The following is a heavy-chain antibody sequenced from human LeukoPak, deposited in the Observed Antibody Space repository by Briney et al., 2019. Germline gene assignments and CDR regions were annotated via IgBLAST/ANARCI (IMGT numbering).Heavy chain of an antibody. J-gene: IGHJ4*02. CDR3: TRRVAITGTPRAFFDY. Sequence: SETLSLTCTVSGGSISTYYWSWIRQSPGKGLEWIGYVYHSENTKYNPSLESRVTISLDTSKNQFSLWLNSVTTADTAVYFCTRRVAITGTPRAFFDYWGQGILVTVSS. V-gene: IGHV4-59*08. CDR2: VYHSENT. D-gene: IGHD1-20*01. CDR1: GGSISTYY.